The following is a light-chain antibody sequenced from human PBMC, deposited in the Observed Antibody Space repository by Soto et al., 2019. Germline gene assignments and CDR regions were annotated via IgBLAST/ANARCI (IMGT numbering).Light chain of an antibody. CDR3: QQYANSRWT. J-gene: IGKJ1*01. V-gene: IGKV3-20*01. Sequence: EIVLTQAPGTLSLSPGERATLSCRASQSVASAYLAWYQHKPGQAPRLLIYGSSSRAVGVPDRISGSRSGTDFTLTISRLEPEDFAVYYTQQYANSRWTFGQGTKVEAK. CDR1: QSVASAY. CDR2: GSS.